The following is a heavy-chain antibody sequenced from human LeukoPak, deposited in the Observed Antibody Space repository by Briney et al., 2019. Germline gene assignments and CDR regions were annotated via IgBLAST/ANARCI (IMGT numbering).Heavy chain of an antibody. CDR2: VYYSGSS. D-gene: IGHD3-10*01. Sequence: PSETLFLTCTVSGVSISSSNYYWVWMRQPPGKGLEWIGSVYYSGSSQYNPSLKSRVTISVDTFNNQFSLKLSSVAAADTAVYFCARRTRGGGEPYYYYYMDVWGKGTTVTVSS. J-gene: IGHJ6*03. V-gene: IGHV4-39*01. CDR1: GVSISSSNYY. CDR3: ARRTRGGGEPYYYYYMDV.